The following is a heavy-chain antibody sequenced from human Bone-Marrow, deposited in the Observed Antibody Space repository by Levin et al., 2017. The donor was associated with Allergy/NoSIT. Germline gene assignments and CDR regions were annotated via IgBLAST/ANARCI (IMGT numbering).Heavy chain of an antibody. J-gene: IGHJ6*02. CDR2: ISYDGSNK. Sequence: GESLKISCAASGFTFSNYAMHWVRQAPGKGLDWVAVISYDGSNKFYSDSVKGRFTISRDNSKNTLYLQMNSLRAEDTALYYCARDTLSSSGWFYCFGTDVWGQGTTVTVSS. CDR3: ARDTLSSSGWFYCFGTDV. CDR1: GFTFSNYA. V-gene: IGHV3-30-3*01. D-gene: IGHD6-19*01.